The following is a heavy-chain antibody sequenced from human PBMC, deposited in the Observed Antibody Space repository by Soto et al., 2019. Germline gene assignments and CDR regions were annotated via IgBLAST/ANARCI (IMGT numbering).Heavy chain of an antibody. CDR1: GFSLNTGGVG. D-gene: IGHD3-10*01. CDR3: VRNWRYYGGDYYYGMDA. V-gene: IGHV2-5*02. J-gene: IGHJ6*02. Sequence: ITLKESGPTLVKPTQTLTLTCTFSGFSLNTGGVGVGWVRQPRGKAMEWLARIYWDDDERYRPSLRSRLNITKDTINNQVVLTMTNMDPEDTATYSCVRNWRYYGGDYYYGMDAWGQGTTVTVSS. CDR2: IYWDDDE.